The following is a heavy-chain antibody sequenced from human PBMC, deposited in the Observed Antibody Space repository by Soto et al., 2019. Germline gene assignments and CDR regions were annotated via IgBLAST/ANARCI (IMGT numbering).Heavy chain of an antibody. D-gene: IGHD3-10*01. CDR1: GGSFSGYY. J-gene: IGHJ6*02. Sequence: SETLSLTCAVYGGSFSGYYWSWIRHPPGKGLEWIGEINHSGSTKYNPSRKSRVTISVDTSKNQFSLKLSSMTAADTAVYYCARVSGIYYYGMDVWGQGTTVTVS. CDR2: INHSGST. V-gene: IGHV4-34*01. CDR3: ARVSGIYYYGMDV.